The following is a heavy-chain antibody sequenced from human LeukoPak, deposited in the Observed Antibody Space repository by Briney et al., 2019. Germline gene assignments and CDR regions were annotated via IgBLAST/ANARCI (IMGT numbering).Heavy chain of an antibody. Sequence: GGSLRLSCAASGFTFSSYAMHWVRQAPGKGLEWVAVISYDGSNKYYADSVKGRFTISRDNSKNTLYLQMNSLRAEDTAVYYCARAHGSGSYYKAVDYWGQGTLVTVSS. V-gene: IGHV3-30*04. CDR2: ISYDGSNK. D-gene: IGHD3-10*01. CDR3: ARAHGSGSYYKAVDY. J-gene: IGHJ4*02. CDR1: GFTFSSYA.